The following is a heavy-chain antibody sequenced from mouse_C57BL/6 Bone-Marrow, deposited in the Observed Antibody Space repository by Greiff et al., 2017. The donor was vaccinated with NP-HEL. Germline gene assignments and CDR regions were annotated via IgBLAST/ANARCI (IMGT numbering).Heavy chain of an antibody. CDR3: ARKGVLDYTLENYFDY. V-gene: IGHV1-75*01. CDR2: IFPGSGST. J-gene: IGHJ2*01. Sequence: QVQLQQSGPELVKPGASVKISCKASGYTFTDYYINWVKQRPGQGLEWIGWIFPGSGSTYYNEKFKGKATLTVDKSSSTAYMLLSSLTSEDSAVYFCARKGVLDYTLENYFDYWGQGTTLTVSS. CDR1: GYTFTDYY. D-gene: IGHD2-12*01.